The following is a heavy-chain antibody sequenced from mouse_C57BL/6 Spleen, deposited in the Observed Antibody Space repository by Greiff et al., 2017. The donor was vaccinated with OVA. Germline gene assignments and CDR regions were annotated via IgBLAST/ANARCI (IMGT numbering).Heavy chain of an antibody. CDR3: ARSITTVVAPGV. D-gene: IGHD1-1*01. CDR2: INPNNGGT. V-gene: IGHV1-18*01. CDR1: GYTFTDYN. J-gene: IGHJ1*03. Sequence: EVQLQQSGPELVKPGASVKIPCKASGYTFTDYNMDWVKQSHGKSLEWIGDINPNNGGTIYNQKFKGKATLTVDKSSSTAYMELRSLTSEDTAVYYCARSITTVVAPGVWGTGTTVTVSS.